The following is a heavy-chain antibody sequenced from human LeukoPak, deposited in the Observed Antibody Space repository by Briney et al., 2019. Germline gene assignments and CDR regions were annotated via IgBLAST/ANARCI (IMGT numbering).Heavy chain of an antibody. V-gene: IGHV4-59*01. CDR2: IYYSGST. CDR3: ARGVREYFDY. CDR1: GGSISSYY. Sequence: SETLSLTCTVSGGSISSYYWSWIRQPPGKGLEWIGYIYYSGSTNYNPSLKSRVTISVDTSKNQFSLKMSSVTDADTAVYYCARGVREYFDYWGQGTLVTVSS. J-gene: IGHJ4*02.